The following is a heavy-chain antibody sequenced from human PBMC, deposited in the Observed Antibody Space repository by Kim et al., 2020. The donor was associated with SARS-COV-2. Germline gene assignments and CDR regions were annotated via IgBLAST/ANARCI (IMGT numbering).Heavy chain of an antibody. D-gene: IGHD1-26*01. V-gene: IGHV3-30-3*01. CDR3: ASSSSGSYYGGFDY. Sequence: GGSLRLSCAASGFTFSSYAMHWVRQAPGKGLEWVAVISYDGSNKYYADSVKGRFTISRDNSKNTLYLQMNSLRAEDTAVYYCASSSSGSYYGGFDYWGQG. CDR2: ISYDGSNK. CDR1: GFTFSSYA. J-gene: IGHJ4*02.